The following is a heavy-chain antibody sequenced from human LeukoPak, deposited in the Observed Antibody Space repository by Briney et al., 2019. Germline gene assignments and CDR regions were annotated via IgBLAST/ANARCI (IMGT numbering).Heavy chain of an antibody. D-gene: IGHD6-6*01. CDR2: IKQDGSEK. V-gene: IGHV3-7*01. J-gene: IGHJ4*02. CDR3: ARETLAARRGEIDY. Sequence: GGSLRLSCAASGFTFSSYAMSWARQAPGKGLEWVANIKQDGSEKYYVDSVKGRFTISRDNAKSSLYLQMNSLRAEDTAVYYCARETLAARRGEIDYWGQGTLVTVSS. CDR1: GFTFSSYA.